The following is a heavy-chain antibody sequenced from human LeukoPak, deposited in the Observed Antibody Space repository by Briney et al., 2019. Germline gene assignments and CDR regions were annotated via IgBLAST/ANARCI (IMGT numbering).Heavy chain of an antibody. CDR2: INSDGSTT. CDR3: ARVGGPGWYGY. CDR1: GFTFSTYW. D-gene: IGHD6-19*01. Sequence: GGSLRLSCAASGFTFSTYWVHWVRQVPGKGLVWVSRINSDGSTTTYADSVKGRFTISRDNAKNTLYLQMNSLRAEDTALYYCARVGGPGWYGYWGQGTLVTVSS. J-gene: IGHJ4*02. V-gene: IGHV3-74*03.